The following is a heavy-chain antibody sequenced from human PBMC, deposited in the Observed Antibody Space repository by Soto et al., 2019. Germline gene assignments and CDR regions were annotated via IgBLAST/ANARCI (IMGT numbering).Heavy chain of an antibody. CDR2: IYYRGST. V-gene: IGHV4-59*08. D-gene: IGHD4-17*01. CDR3: ARRYGRYFDF. J-gene: IGHJ4*02. Sequence: QVQLPESGPGLVKPSETLSLTCTDSGGSLSSYYWSWIRQPPGTGLEWIGYIYYRGSTDYNPPLKSRVTISVDTSKNPFSLKLSSVTAADTAVYDCARRYGRYFDFWGQGTLVTVSS. CDR1: GGSLSSYY.